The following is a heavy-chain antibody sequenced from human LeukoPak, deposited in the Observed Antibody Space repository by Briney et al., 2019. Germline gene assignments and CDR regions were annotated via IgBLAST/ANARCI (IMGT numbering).Heavy chain of an antibody. J-gene: IGHJ4*02. V-gene: IGHV3-23*01. Sequence: GGSLRLSCAASGFTFSSYAMCWVRQAPGKGLEWVSLISASGGTTYYADSVKGRFTISRDNSKNTLYLQMNSLRAEDTAVYYCARPRGSGWRFDYWGQGTLVTVSS. CDR1: GFTFSSYA. CDR2: ISASGGTT. CDR3: ARPRGSGWRFDY. D-gene: IGHD6-19*01.